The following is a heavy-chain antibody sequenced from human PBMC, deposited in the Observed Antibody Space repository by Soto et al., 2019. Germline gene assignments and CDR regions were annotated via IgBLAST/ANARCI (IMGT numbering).Heavy chain of an antibody. V-gene: IGHV4-34*01. CDR2: FNHGGTT. D-gene: IGHD1-26*01. CDR3: ARSAASFGGASYLGA. J-gene: IGHJ5*02. Sequence: PSETLSLTCAVYGGSFRGFYWTWIRQPPGKGLEWIGEFNHGGTTNYNPSLKSRLTISADTSKSQFSLNLTSVTAADAGVYYCARSAASFGGASYLGAWGQGTLVTVSS. CDR1: GGSFRGFY.